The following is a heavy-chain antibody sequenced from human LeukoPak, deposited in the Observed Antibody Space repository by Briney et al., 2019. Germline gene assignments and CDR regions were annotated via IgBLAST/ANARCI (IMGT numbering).Heavy chain of an antibody. J-gene: IGHJ4*02. Sequence: GGSLRLSCTASGFTISSNWMSWVRQAPGRGLEWVANIKQDGGEKYYVDSVKGRFTTSRDNAKNSLYLQMNSLRAEDTAIYYCARGDFGVVTHFDYWGQGTLVTVSS. D-gene: IGHD3-3*01. CDR3: ARGDFGVVTHFDY. CDR2: IKQDGGEK. V-gene: IGHV3-7*01. CDR1: GFTISSNW.